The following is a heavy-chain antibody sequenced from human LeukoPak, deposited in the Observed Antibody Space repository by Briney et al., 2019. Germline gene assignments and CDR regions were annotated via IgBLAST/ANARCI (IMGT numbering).Heavy chain of an antibody. CDR3: ARDNVAAAGKAYNWFDP. V-gene: IGHV4-4*07. CDR2: IYTSGST. CDR1: GGSISSYY. Sequence: PSETLSLTCTVSGGSISSYYWSWIRQPAGKGLEWIGRIYTSGSTNYNPSLKSRVTMSVDTSKNQFSLKLSSVTAADTAVYYCARDNVAAAGKAYNWFDPWGRGTLVTVSS. J-gene: IGHJ5*02. D-gene: IGHD6-13*01.